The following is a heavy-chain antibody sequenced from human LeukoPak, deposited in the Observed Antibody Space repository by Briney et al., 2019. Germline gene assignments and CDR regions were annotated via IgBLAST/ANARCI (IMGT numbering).Heavy chain of an antibody. Sequence: SETLSLTCTISGAYISSGDYYWTWIRQPAGKGLEWIGRIHTSGRTYYNSSLNSRVSISLEFSKSQFSLTLKSVTAADTAIYYCTRVRPPTTSDYWGQGTPVIVSS. CDR3: TRVRPPTTSDY. CDR2: IHTSGRT. CDR1: GAYISSGDYY. J-gene: IGHJ4*02. D-gene: IGHD1-26*01. V-gene: IGHV4-61*02.